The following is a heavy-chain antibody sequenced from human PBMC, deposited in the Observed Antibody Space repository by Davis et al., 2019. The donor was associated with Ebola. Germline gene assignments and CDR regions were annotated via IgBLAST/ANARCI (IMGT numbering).Heavy chain of an antibody. CDR3: VKDDVTAGRFNY. V-gene: IGHV4-4*02. Sequence: MPSETLSLTCAVSGGSISSSNWWSWVRQPPGKGLEWVGCMFYNGDTKYNPALASLVTISVDTSKNQFSLRLSSVTAADTAMYYCVKDDVTAGRFNYWGQGSLVTVSS. J-gene: IGHJ4*02. CDR2: MFYNGDT. CDR1: GGSISSSNW. D-gene: IGHD1-20*01.